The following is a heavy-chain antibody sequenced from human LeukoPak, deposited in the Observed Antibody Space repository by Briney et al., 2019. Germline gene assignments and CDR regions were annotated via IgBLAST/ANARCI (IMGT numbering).Heavy chain of an antibody. CDR3: ASLKIRRIGNAFDI. CDR1: GFTLATYS. D-gene: IGHD1-1*01. Sequence: GGSLRLSCAASGFTLATYSMNWVRQAPGKGLEWVSSISSSSAYIYYADSVKGRFTISRDNAKESLFLQMNSLRPEDTALYYCASLKIRRIGNAFDIWGQGTMVTVSS. CDR2: ISSSSAYI. J-gene: IGHJ3*02. V-gene: IGHV3-21*01.